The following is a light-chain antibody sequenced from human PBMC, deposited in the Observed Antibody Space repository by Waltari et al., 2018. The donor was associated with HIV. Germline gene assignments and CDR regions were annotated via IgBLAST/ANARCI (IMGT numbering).Light chain of an antibody. V-gene: IGKV4-1*01. CDR3: QQYYSTLT. CDR1: QSVLYSSNNKNY. J-gene: IGKJ4*01. CDR2: WAS. Sequence: DIVMTQSPDSLAVSLGERATINCKSSQSVLYSSNNKNYLAWYQQKPGQPPKLLISWASTRGSGVPDRFSGSGSGTDFTLTISSLQAEDVAVYYCQQYYSTLTFGGGTKVEIK.